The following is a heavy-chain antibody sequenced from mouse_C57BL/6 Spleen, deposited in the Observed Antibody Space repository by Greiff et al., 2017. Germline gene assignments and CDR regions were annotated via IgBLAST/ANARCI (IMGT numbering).Heavy chain of an antibody. CDR2: IRNKANNHAT. D-gene: IGHD2-5*01. CDR1: GFTFSDAW. V-gene: IGHV6-6*01. CDR3: TRNSNYGDYYAMDY. Sequence: EVKLMESGGGLVQPGGSMKLSCAASGFTFSDAWMDWVRQSPEKGLEWVAEIRNKANNHATYYAESVKGRFTISRDDSKSSVYLQMNSLRAEDTGIYYCTRNSNYGDYYAMDYWGQGTSVTVSS. J-gene: IGHJ4*01.